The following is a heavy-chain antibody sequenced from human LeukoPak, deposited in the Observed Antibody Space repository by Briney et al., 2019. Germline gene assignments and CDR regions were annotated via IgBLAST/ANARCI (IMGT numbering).Heavy chain of an antibody. D-gene: IGHD3-10*01. CDR1: GGSITSSDHY. J-gene: IGHJ2*01. CDR3: ARHLYYSASAFWYIDL. CDR2: VSHSGNT. Sequence: PSETLSLTCTLSGGSITSSDHYWVWIRQSPGKGLEWIGSVSHSGNTYYKSSLKSRVTVSLDTSKNEFSLILTSVTAADTAEYYCARHLYYSASAFWYIDLWGRGTLVIVS. V-gene: IGHV4-39*01.